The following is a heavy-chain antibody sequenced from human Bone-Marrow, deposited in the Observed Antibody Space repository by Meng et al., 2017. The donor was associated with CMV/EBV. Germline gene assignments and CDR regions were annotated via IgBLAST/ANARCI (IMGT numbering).Heavy chain of an antibody. CDR2: ISAYNGNT. CDR3: ARGPRLELRGWTVDYYYDMDV. Sequence: AAVKVSCKAAADTISSYGISWVRQAPGQGLEWMGWISAYNGNTNYAQKLQGRVTMTTDTSTSTAYMELRSLRSDDTAVYYCARGPRLELRGWTVDYYYDMDVWGQGTTVTVSS. D-gene: IGHD1-7*01. CDR1: ADTISSYG. V-gene: IGHV1-18*01. J-gene: IGHJ6*02.